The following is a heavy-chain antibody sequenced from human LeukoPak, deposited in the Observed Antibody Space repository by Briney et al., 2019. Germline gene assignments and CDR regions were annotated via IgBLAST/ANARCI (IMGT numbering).Heavy chain of an antibody. V-gene: IGHV3-21*01. CDR1: GFTFNTYT. J-gene: IGHJ4*02. CDR3: ARTYYDILTGYNPYFDY. Sequence: GGSLRLSCAASGFTFNTYTMNWVRQAPGKGLEWVSSITASSTAIYSADSVKGRFTISRDNAKNFLYLQMNSLRAEDTAVYYCARTYYDILTGYNPYFDYWGQGILVTVSS. D-gene: IGHD3-9*01. CDR2: ITASSTAI.